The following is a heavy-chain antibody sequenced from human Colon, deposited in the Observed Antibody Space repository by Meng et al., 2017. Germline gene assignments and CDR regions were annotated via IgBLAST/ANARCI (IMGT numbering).Heavy chain of an antibody. J-gene: IGHJ4*02. V-gene: IGHV4-61*02. CDR2: IYASGNT. D-gene: IGHD3-22*01. CDR3: ARTDTSASYHYFDY. CDR1: GGSINSGSYY. Sequence: LSLTCTVSGGSINSGSYYWSWIRQPAGEGLEWVGRIYASGNTNYNPSLKSRVTMSLDTSNNQFSLRLTSVTAADTAVYYCARTDTSASYHYFDYWGQGTLVTVSS.